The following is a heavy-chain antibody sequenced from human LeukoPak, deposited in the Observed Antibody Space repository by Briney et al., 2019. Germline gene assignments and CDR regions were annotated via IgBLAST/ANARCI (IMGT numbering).Heavy chain of an antibody. CDR2: INHSGST. D-gene: IGHD3-10*01. J-gene: IGHJ5*02. CDR1: GGSFSGYY. CDR3: ARGTIVIRITMVRGNNWFDP. V-gene: IGHV4-34*01. Sequence: SETLSLTCAVYGGSFSGYYWSWIRQPPGKGLEWIGEINHSGSTNYNPSLKSRVTISVDTSKNQFSLKLSSVTAADTAVYYCARGTIVIRITMVRGNNWFDPWGQGTLVTVSS.